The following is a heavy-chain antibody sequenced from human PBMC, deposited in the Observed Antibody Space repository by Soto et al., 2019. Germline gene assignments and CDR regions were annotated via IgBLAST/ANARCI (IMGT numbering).Heavy chain of an antibody. J-gene: IGHJ6*02. D-gene: IGHD3-3*01. V-gene: IGHV3-30-3*01. CDR3: ASSKVRNYDFWSGYYAGGYYYYGMDV. CDR2: ISYDGSNK. Sequence: GGSLRLSCAASGFTFSSYAMHWVRQAPGKGLEWVAVISYDGSNKYYADSVKGRFTISRDNSKNTLYLQMNSLRAEDTAVYYCASSKVRNYDFWSGYYAGGYYYYGMDVWGQGTTVTVSS. CDR1: GFTFSSYA.